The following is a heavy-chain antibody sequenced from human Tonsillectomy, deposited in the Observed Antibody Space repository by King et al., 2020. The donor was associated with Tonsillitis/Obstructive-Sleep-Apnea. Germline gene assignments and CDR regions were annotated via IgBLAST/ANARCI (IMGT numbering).Heavy chain of an antibody. J-gene: IGHJ5*02. V-gene: IGHV4-59*01. CDR1: GGSISSSY. CDR2: IYYSGST. Sequence: QLQESGPGLVKASETLSLTCTVSGGSISSSYWSWIRQSPGKGLEWIGYIYYSGSTNYNPSLKSRVTIAVDTSTNQFSLKLSSVTAADTAVYYCARDDYGDWGWFDPWGQGTLVTVSS. CDR3: ARDDYGDWGWFDP. D-gene: IGHD4-17*01.